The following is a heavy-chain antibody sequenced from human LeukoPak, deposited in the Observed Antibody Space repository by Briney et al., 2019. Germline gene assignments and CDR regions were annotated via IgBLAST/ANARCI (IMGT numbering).Heavy chain of an antibody. Sequence: SETLSLTCAVYGGSFSGYYWSWIRQPPGKGLEWIGEINHSGSTNYNPSLKSRVTISVDTSKNQFSLKLSSVTAADTAVYYCARDTLYCSSTSCYQGGVNFDYWGQGTLVTVSS. J-gene: IGHJ4*02. CDR1: GGSFSGYY. V-gene: IGHV4-34*01. D-gene: IGHD2-2*01. CDR2: INHSGST. CDR3: ARDTLYCSSTSCYQGGVNFDY.